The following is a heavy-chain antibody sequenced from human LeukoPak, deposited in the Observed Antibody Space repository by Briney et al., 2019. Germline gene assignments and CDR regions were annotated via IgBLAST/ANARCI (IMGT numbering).Heavy chain of an antibody. Sequence: GGALRLSCAASGFTFSSYAMHLVRQAPGKGLEYVSAISSNGGSTYYANSVKGRFTISRDNSKNTLYLQMGSLRAEDMAVYYCARDLDDITPSGYWGQGTLVTVSS. V-gene: IGHV3-64*01. D-gene: IGHD3-9*01. CDR2: ISSNGGST. CDR1: GFTFSSYA. CDR3: ARDLDDITPSGY. J-gene: IGHJ4*02.